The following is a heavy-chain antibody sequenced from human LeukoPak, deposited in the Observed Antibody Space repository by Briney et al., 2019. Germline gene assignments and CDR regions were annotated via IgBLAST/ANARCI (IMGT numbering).Heavy chain of an antibody. CDR2: ISSGSSYI. V-gene: IGHV3-21*01. CDR3: AIPQISGWYGDFDY. D-gene: IGHD6-13*01. Sequence: GGSLRLSCAASGFTFSSYSMNWVRQAAGKGLEWVSSISSGSSYIYYADSVQGRFTISRDNAKNSLYLQMNSLRSEDTAVYYCAIPQISGWYGDFDYWGQGTLVTVSS. CDR1: GFTFSSYS. J-gene: IGHJ4*02.